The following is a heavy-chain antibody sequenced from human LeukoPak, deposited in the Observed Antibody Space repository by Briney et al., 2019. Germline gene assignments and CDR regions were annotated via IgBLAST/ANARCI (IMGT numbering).Heavy chain of an antibody. CDR2: ISGSSDTI. D-gene: IGHD1-26*01. Sequence: PGGSLRLSCAASGFTFSTYSMNWVRQAPGKGLEWVSYISGSSDTIYYADSVKGRFTISRDNAKNSLYLQMNSLRAEDTAVYYCARVRGSSTLDYWGQGTLVTVSS. V-gene: IGHV3-48*04. CDR3: ARVRGSSTLDY. J-gene: IGHJ4*02. CDR1: GFTFSTYS.